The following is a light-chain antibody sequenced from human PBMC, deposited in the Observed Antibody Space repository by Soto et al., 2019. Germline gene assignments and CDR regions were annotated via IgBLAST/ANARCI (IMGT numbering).Light chain of an antibody. CDR1: QSISSY. J-gene: IGKJ2*01. CDR3: QHSYSTPYT. Sequence: GDRVTITCRARQSISSYLNWYQQKPGKAPKLLIYAASSLQSGVPSRFSGSGSGTDFTLTISSLQPEDFSTYYCQHSYSTPYTFGRGTKLEIK. V-gene: IGKV1-39*01. CDR2: AAS.